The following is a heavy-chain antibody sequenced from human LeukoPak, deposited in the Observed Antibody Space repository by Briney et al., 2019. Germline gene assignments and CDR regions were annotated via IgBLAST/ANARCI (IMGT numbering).Heavy chain of an antibody. Sequence: SGGSLRLSCVASGFSFSSFEMNWVRQVPGKGLEWLSYITNTGRTIYYADSVKGRFTISRDNAKNSLYLHMNSLRGDDTAIYYCARGGAYGMMGYWGQGTLVTVSS. CDR3: ARGGAYGMMGY. CDR2: ITNTGRTI. J-gene: IGHJ4*02. V-gene: IGHV3-48*03. D-gene: IGHD4-17*01. CDR1: GFSFSSFE.